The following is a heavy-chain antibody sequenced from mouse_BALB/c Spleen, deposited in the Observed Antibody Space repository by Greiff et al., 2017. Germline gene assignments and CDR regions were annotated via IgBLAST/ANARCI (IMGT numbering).Heavy chain of an antibody. CDR3: ARCQFITTAFDY. J-gene: IGHJ2*01. V-gene: IGHV14-3*02. CDR2: IDPANGNT. D-gene: IGHD1-2*01. CDR1: GFNIKDTY. Sequence: VQLQQSGAELVKPGASVKLSCTASGFNIKDTYMHWVKQRPEQGLEWIGRIDPANGNTKYDPKFQGKATITADTSSNTAYLQLSSLTSEDTAVYYCARCQFITTAFDYWGQGTTLTVSS.